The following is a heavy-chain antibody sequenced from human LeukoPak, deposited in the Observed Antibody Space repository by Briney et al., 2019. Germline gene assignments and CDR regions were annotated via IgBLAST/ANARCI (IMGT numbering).Heavy chain of an antibody. V-gene: IGHV4-39*01. Sequence: SETLSLTCTVSGGSISSSSHYWGWLRQPPGKGLEWTASIFYSGSTYYNPSLKSRVTISVDTSKNQFSLKLTSVTAADTAVNYCARFDRGGDYFDYWGQGTLVTVSS. CDR1: GGSISSSSHY. D-gene: IGHD3-16*02. CDR2: IFYSGST. J-gene: IGHJ4*02. CDR3: ARFDRGGDYFDY.